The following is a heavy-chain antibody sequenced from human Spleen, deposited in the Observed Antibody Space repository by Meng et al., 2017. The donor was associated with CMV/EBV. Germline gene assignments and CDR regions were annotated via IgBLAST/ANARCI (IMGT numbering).Heavy chain of an antibody. CDR3: ARGFTYYDFWSGYPNWFDP. V-gene: IGHV1-2*02. J-gene: IGHJ5*02. D-gene: IGHD3-3*01. CDR1: GYTFTSYD. Sequence: ASVKVSCKASGYTFTSYDINWVRQATGQGLEWMGWINPNSGGTNYAQKFQGRVTMTRDTSISTAYMELSRLRSDDTAVYYCARGFTYYDFWSGYPNWFDPWGQGTLVTVSS. CDR2: INPNSGGT.